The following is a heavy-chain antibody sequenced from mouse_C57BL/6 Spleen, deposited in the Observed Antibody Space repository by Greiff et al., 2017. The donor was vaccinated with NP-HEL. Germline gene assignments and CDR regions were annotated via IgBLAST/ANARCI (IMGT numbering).Heavy chain of an antibody. J-gene: IGHJ2*01. CDR2: INPSNGGT. Sequence: VQLQQSGTELVKPGASVKLSCKASGYTFTSYWMHWVKQRPGQGLEWIGNINPSNGGTNYNEKFKSKATLTVDKSSSTAYMQLSSLTSEDSAVYYCARHRAFYYGYYFDYGGQGTTLTVSS. D-gene: IGHD2-2*01. V-gene: IGHV1-53*01. CDR3: ARHRAFYYGYYFDY. CDR1: GYTFTSYW.